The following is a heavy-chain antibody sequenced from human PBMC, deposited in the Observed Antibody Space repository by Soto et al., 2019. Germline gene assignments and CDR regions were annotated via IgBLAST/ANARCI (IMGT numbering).Heavy chain of an antibody. V-gene: IGHV4-4*02. Sequence: SETLSLTCAVSGGSISSSNWWSWVRQPPGKGLEWIGEIYHSGSTNYNPSLKSRVTISVDKSKNQFSLKLSSVTAADTAVYYCARFSSGWYYAFDIWGQGTMVTVSS. D-gene: IGHD6-19*01. J-gene: IGHJ3*02. CDR2: IYHSGST. CDR3: ARFSSGWYYAFDI. CDR1: GGSISSSNW.